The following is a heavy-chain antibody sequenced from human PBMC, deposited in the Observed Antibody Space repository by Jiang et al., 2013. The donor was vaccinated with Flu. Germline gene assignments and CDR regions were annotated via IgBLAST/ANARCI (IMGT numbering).Heavy chain of an antibody. CDR3: ARENPIKGGDH. CDR1: GFTFTGYG. Sequence: GAEVKKPGASVKVSCKASGFTFTGYGFTWLRQAPGQGLEWMGWISAYNGNINYARRLQGRVTMTTDSSTSTAYMELGSLTSDDTAVYWCARENPIKGGDHWGQGTLVTVSS. J-gene: IGHJ4*02. D-gene: IGHD3-16*01. CDR2: ISAYNGNI. V-gene: IGHV1-18*01.